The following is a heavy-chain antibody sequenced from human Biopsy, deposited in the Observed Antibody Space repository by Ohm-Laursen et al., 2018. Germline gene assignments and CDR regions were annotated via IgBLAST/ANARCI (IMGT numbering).Heavy chain of an antibody. D-gene: IGHD3-10*01. J-gene: IGHJ6*02. CDR2: IYYSGST. Sequence: SDTLSLTCAVSGGSISSYYWSWIRQPPGKGLECIGYIYYSGSTNYSPSLKSRVTMSVDTSKNQFSLKLSFVTAADTAVYYCARLRGGYHFHGMDVWGQGTTVTVSS. CDR1: GGSISSYY. V-gene: IGHV4-59*08. CDR3: ARLRGGYHFHGMDV.